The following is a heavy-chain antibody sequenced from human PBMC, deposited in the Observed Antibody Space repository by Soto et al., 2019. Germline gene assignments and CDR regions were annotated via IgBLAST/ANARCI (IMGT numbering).Heavy chain of an antibody. D-gene: IGHD2-2*01. CDR1: GFTFSSYT. CDR3: ARGGQYQLLWGNWFDP. Sequence: GGSLRLSCAASGFTFSSYTMNWVRQAPGKGLEWVSSISSSSSYIYYADSVKGRFTISRDNAKNSLYLQMNSLRAEDTVVYYWARGGQYQLLWGNWFDPWGQGTLVTVSS. V-gene: IGHV3-21*01. J-gene: IGHJ5*02. CDR2: ISSSSSYI.